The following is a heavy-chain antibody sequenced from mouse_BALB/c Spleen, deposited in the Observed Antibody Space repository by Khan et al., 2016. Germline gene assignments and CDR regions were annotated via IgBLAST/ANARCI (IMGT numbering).Heavy chain of an antibody. J-gene: IGHJ4*01. V-gene: IGHV9-3-1*01. CDR1: GYTFTNYG. CDR2: INTYTGEP. CDR3: AREPYAMDY. Sequence: QIQLVQSGPELKKPGETVKISCKASGYTFTNYGMNWVKQAPGKGLKWMGWINTYTGEPTYADDFKGRFAFSLETSASNAYSQINSRKKEDTATYFCAREPYAMDYWSQGTSVTVSS.